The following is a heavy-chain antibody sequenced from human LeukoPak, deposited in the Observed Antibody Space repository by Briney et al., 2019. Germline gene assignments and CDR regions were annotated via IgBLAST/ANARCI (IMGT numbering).Heavy chain of an antibody. CDR1: GYSFTNYW. CDR3: ARRGYCSGSSCPHFDH. Sequence: GESLKISCKGSGYSFTNYWIGWVRQMPGKGLEWMGIIYPGDSDTRYSPSFQGQVTISADKSISTAYLQWSSLRASDTAIYYCARRGYCSGSSCPHFDHWGQGTLVTVSS. CDR2: IYPGDSDT. D-gene: IGHD2-15*01. V-gene: IGHV5-51*01. J-gene: IGHJ4*02.